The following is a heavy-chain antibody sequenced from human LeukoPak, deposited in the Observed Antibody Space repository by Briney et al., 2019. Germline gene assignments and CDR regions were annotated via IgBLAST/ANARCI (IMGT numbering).Heavy chain of an antibody. J-gene: IGHJ4*02. CDR1: GFTFSKYW. Sequence: GGSLRLSCAASGFTFSKYWMLWVRQAPGKGLESVSRINTDGTVTTYADSVKGRFTVSRDNADNTMFLQMNSVRDEDTAMYYCAAKQWLAPPPDSWGQGTPVTVSS. D-gene: IGHD6-19*01. CDR3: AAKQWLAPPPDS. CDR2: INTDGTVT. V-gene: IGHV3-74*01.